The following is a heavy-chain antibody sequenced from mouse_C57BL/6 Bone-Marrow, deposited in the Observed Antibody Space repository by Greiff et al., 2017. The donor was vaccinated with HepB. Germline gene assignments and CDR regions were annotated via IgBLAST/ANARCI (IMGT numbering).Heavy chain of an antibody. J-gene: IGHJ1*03. CDR2: IDTSDSYT. Sequence: KQSCKASGYTFTSYWMQWVKQRPGQGLEWIGEIDTSDSYTNYNQKFKGKATLTVDTSSSTAYMQLSSLTSEDSAVYYCASPDLLSKDFDVWGTGTTVTVSS. V-gene: IGHV1-50*01. D-gene: IGHD2-1*01. CDR3: ASPDLLSKDFDV. CDR1: GYTFTSYW.